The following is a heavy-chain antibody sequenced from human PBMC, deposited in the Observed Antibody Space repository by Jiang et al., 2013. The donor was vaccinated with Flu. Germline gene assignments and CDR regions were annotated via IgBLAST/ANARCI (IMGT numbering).Heavy chain of an antibody. V-gene: IGHV4-59*01. CDR1: GGSISSYY. J-gene: IGHJ4*02. CDR2: IYYSGST. D-gene: IGHD3-3*01. CDR3: ARDTGENYDFWSGYYTGIAPGV. Sequence: GPGLVKPSETLSLTCTVSGGSISSYYWSWIRQPPGKGLEWIGYIYYSGSTNYNPSLKSRVTISVDTSKNQFSLKLSSVTAADTAVYYCARDTGENYDFWSGYYTGIAPGVWGQGTLVTVSS.